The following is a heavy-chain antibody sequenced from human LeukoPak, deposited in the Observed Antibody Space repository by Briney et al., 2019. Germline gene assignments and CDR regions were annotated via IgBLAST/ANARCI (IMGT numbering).Heavy chain of an antibody. V-gene: IGHV3-7*03. CDR3: ARDTSPGAKDTWYDALDI. CDR1: GFTFSTYW. Sequence: PGGSLRLSCAASGFTFSTYWMTWVRQAPGKGLEWVANIKEDGGEKYYVDSVKGRFTISRDNAKNSLYLQMNSLRAEHTAVYYCARDTSPGAKDTWYDALDIWGQGTTVTVPS. CDR2: IKEDGGEK. J-gene: IGHJ3*02. D-gene: IGHD5-18*01.